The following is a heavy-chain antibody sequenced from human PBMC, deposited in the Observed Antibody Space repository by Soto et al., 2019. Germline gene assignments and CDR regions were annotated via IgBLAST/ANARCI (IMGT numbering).Heavy chain of an antibody. CDR1: EFTFSSYA. CDR3: AKSFSSNWYDYFNY. V-gene: IGHV3-23*01. J-gene: IGHJ4*02. CDR2: ISGSGNRT. Sequence: QTGGSLRLSCAASEFTFSSYAMSWVRQAPGKGLEWVSAISGSGNRTYYADSVKGRFTISRDTSKNTLSLQMNSLRAEDTALYYCAKSFSSNWYDYFNYWGQGTLVTSPQ. D-gene: IGHD6-13*01.